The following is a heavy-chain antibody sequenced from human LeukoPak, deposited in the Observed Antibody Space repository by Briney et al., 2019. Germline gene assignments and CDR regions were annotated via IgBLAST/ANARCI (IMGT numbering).Heavy chain of an antibody. D-gene: IGHD1-1*01. CDR2: IIPIFGTA. V-gene: IGHV1-69*05. J-gene: IGHJ4*02. CDR1: GGTFSSYA. CDR3: ARGLTEGAGTTGDDY. Sequence: SVKVSCKASGGTFSSYAISWVRQAPGQGLEWMGRIIPIFGTANYAQKFQVRVTITTDESTSTAYIEVSSLRSEDTAVYYCARGLTEGAGTTGDDYWGQGTLVTVSS.